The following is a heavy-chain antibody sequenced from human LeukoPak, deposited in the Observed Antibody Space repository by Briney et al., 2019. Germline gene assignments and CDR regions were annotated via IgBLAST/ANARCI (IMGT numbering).Heavy chain of an antibody. CDR3: ARDRDYYGSGSYGYFDS. CDR2: IYYSGST. V-gene: IGHV4-59*12. J-gene: IGHJ4*02. CDR1: GGSISSYY. Sequence: PSETLSLTCTVSGGSISSYYWSWIRQPPGKGLEWIGYIYYSGSTNYNPSLKSRVTISVDTSKNQFSLKLSSVTAADTAVYYCARDRDYYGSGSYGYFDSWGPGTLVTVSS. D-gene: IGHD3-10*01.